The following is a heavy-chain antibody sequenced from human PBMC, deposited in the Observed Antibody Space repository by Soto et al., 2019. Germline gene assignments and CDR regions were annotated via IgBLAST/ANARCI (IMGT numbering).Heavy chain of an antibody. CDR3: ARGDIVVVVAATPSNYYYYGMDV. V-gene: IGHV1-69*01. CDR1: GGTFSSYA. CDR2: IIPIFGTA. Sequence: HVQLVQSGAEVKKPGSSVKVSCKASGGTFSSYAISWVRQAPGQGLEWMGGIIPIFGTANYAQKFQGRVTITADESTSTAYMELSSLRSEDTAVYYCARGDIVVVVAATPSNYYYYGMDVWGQGTTVTVSS. J-gene: IGHJ6*02. D-gene: IGHD2-15*01.